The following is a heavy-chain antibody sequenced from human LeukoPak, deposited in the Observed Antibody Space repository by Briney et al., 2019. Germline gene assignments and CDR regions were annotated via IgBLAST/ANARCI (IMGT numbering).Heavy chain of an antibody. CDR2: IIPIFGTA. CDR1: GGTFSSYA. Sequence: VASVKVSCKASGGTFSSYAISWVRQAPGQGLEWMGGIIPIFGTANYAQKFQGRVTITADESTSTAHMELSSLRSEDTAVYYCAREACSGGSCYYIFDYWGQGTLVTVSS. J-gene: IGHJ4*02. CDR3: AREACSGGSCYYIFDY. D-gene: IGHD2-15*01. V-gene: IGHV1-69*01.